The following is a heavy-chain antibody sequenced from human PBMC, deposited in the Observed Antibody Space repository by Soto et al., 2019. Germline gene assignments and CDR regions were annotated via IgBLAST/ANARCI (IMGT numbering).Heavy chain of an antibody. V-gene: IGHV4-59*11. Sequence: SETLSLTCTVSGGSISSHSWSWIRQPPGKGLEWIGYIYYSGSTNYNPSLKSRVTISVDTSKNQFSLKLSSLTAADTAVYYCARDTSDFWSGYPPAPAWFDPWGQGTLVTVSS. D-gene: IGHD3-3*01. J-gene: IGHJ5*02. CDR1: GGSISSHS. CDR3: ARDTSDFWSGYPPAPAWFDP. CDR2: IYYSGST.